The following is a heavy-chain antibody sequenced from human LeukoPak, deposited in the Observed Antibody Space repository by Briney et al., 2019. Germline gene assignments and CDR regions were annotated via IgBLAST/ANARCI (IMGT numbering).Heavy chain of an antibody. Sequence: ASVKVSCKASGYTFTSYDINWVRQATGQGLEWMGWMNPNSGNTGYAQKFQGRVTMTRDTSTSTVYMELSSLRSEDTAVYYCARSYYHESSDYYFPPDYWGQGSLVTVSS. CDR1: GYTFTSYD. J-gene: IGHJ4*02. V-gene: IGHV1-8*01. D-gene: IGHD3-22*01. CDR2: MNPNSGNT. CDR3: ARSYYHESSDYYFPPDY.